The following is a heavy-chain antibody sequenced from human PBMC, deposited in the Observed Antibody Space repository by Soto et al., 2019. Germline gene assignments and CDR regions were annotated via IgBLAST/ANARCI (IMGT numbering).Heavy chain of an antibody. CDR1: GYTFTSYG. Sequence: ASVKVSCKASGYTFTSYGISWVRQAPGQGLEWMGWISAYNGNTNYAQKLQGRVTMTTDTSTSTAYMELRSLRSDDTAVYYCAIDCSGVSCSEVGYYYVMDVWGQGTTVTVSS. V-gene: IGHV1-18*01. CDR2: ISAYNGNT. J-gene: IGHJ6*02. CDR3: AIDCSGVSCSEVGYYYVMDV. D-gene: IGHD2-15*01.